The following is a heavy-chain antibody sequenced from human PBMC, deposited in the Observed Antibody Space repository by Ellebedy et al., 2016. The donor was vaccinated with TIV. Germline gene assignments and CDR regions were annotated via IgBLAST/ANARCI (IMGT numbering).Heavy chain of an antibody. Sequence: GESLKISXAASGFTFSSYAMSWVRQAPGKGLEWVSAISGSGGSTYYADSVKGRFTISRDNSKNTLYLQMNSLRAEDTAVYYCAKTFYGSGSPYYFDYWGQGTLVTVSS. CDR1: GFTFSSYA. V-gene: IGHV3-23*01. CDR2: ISGSGGST. D-gene: IGHD3-10*01. J-gene: IGHJ4*02. CDR3: AKTFYGSGSPYYFDY.